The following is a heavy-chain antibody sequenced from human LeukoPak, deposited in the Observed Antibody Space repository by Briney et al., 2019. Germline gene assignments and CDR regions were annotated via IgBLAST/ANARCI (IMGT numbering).Heavy chain of an antibody. CDR2: IKKDGSEK. CDR1: GFTFSSHW. D-gene: IGHD5-18*01. V-gene: IGHV3-7*01. CDR3: ARDLSGIAGYTYGRGIDY. J-gene: IGHJ4*02. Sequence: GGSLRLSCAASGFTFSSHWMSWVRQAPGKGLEWVANIKKDGSEKYYVDAVKGRFTTSRDNAKTSLYLQMNSLRAEDTAVYYCARDLSGIAGYTYGRGIDYWGQGTLVTVSS.